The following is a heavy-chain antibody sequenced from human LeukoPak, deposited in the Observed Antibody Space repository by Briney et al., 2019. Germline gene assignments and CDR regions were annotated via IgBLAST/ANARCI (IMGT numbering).Heavy chain of an antibody. Sequence: GGSLRLSCAASGFTFSNAWVSWVRQAPGKGLEWVGRIKSKIDGGTTDYAAPVKGRFTISRDDSKTTLYLQMNSLKTEDTAVYYCATIPGIGEIYAFDIWGQGTMVTVSS. CDR2: IKSKIDGGTT. D-gene: IGHD4-17*01. V-gene: IGHV3-15*01. CDR1: GFTFSNAW. J-gene: IGHJ3*02. CDR3: ATIPGIGEIYAFDI.